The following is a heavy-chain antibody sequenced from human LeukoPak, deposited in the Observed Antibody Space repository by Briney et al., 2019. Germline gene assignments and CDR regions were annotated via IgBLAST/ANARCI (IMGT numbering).Heavy chain of an antibody. J-gene: IGHJ4*02. CDR2: INHSGST. D-gene: IGHD6-13*01. CDR1: GFTFSDHY. V-gene: IGHV4-34*01. Sequence: PVGSLRLSCAASGFTFSDHYWSWIRQPPGKGLEWIGEINHSGSTNYNPSLTSRVTISVDTSKNQFSLKLSSVTAADTAVYYCARWGYSSSWYGGPLDYWGQGTLVTVSS. CDR3: ARWGYSSSWYGGPLDY.